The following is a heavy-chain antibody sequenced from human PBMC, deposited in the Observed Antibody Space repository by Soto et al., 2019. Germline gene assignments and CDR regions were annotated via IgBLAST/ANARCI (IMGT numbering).Heavy chain of an antibody. J-gene: IGHJ3*02. CDR2: IIPILGIA. V-gene: IGHV1-69*04. CDR1: GGTFSSYT. D-gene: IGHD2-15*01. CDR3: ARERVVVVAAIPAFDI. Sequence: ASVKVSCKASGGTFSSYTISWVRQAPGQGLEWMGRIIPILGIANYAQKFQGRVTITADKSTSTAYMELSSLRSEDTAVYYCARERVVVVAAIPAFDIWGQGTMVTVSS.